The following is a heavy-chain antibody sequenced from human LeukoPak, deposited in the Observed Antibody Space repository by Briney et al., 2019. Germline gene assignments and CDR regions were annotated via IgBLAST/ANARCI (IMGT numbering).Heavy chain of an antibody. CDR2: VSIGRST. CDR3: ARVSAPQYYYYYYMDV. J-gene: IGHJ6*03. CDR1: RFTFSSYA. Sequence: GGSLRLSCAASRFTFSSYAMSWVRQAPGEGLEWVSSVSIGRSTYYADSVKGRFTISRDNAKNSLYLQMNSLRAEDTAVYYCARVSAPQYYYYYYMDVWGKGTTVTISS. D-gene: IGHD1-14*01. V-gene: IGHV3-21*01.